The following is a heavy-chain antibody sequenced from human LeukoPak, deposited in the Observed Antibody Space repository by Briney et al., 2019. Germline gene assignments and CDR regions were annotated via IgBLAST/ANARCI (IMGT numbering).Heavy chain of an antibody. V-gene: IGHV3-30-3*01. Sequence: GGSLRLSCAASGFTFTYYAMHWVRQVPGKGLEWVAVISSDGSNKYYADSVKGRFTVSRDNSKNTVYLHMNSLRAEDTALYYCARGHSSSSYSRQDYWGQGALVTVSS. D-gene: IGHD6-13*01. CDR1: GFTFTYYA. J-gene: IGHJ4*02. CDR2: ISSDGSNK. CDR3: ARGHSSSSYSRQDY.